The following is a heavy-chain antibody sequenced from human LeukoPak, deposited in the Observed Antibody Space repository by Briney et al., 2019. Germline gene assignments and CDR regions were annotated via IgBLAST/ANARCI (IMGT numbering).Heavy chain of an antibody. CDR3: AKDGGGYDTSGYYYGDY. V-gene: IGHV3-23*01. Sequence: QSGGSLRLSCAASGFTFSSYAMSWVRQAPGKGLEWVSTISGSGGSTYYADSVKGRFTISRDNSKNTLYLQMNSLRAEDTAVYYCAKDGGGYDTSGYYYGDYWGQGTLVTVSS. CDR2: ISGSGGST. J-gene: IGHJ4*02. D-gene: IGHD3-22*01. CDR1: GFTFSSYA.